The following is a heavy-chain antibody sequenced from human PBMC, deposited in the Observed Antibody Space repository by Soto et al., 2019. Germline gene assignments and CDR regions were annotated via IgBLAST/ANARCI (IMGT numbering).Heavy chain of an antibody. Sequence: SETLSLTCTVSGGSISSYYWSWIRQPPGKGLEWIGYIYYSGSTNYNPSLKSRVTISVDTSKNQFSLKLSSVTAADTAVYYCARAYSSSPNNWFDPWGQGTLVTV. V-gene: IGHV4-59*01. CDR2: IYYSGST. D-gene: IGHD6-6*01. J-gene: IGHJ5*02. CDR3: ARAYSSSPNNWFDP. CDR1: GGSISSYY.